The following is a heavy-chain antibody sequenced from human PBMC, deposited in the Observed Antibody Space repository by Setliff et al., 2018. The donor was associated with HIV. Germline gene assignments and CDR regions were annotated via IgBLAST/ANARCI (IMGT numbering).Heavy chain of an antibody. D-gene: IGHD3-3*01. CDR3: AKNVEWILSYFDS. J-gene: IGHJ4*02. Sequence: GGSLRLSCAASGFTFANFAMGWVRQAPGKGLEWVSGCSGDSTYYADSVKGRFTISRDNSRNTLYLQMNRLRGEDTGVYYCAKNVEWILSYFDSWGQGTLVTVSS. V-gene: IGHV3-23*01. CDR1: GFTFANFA. CDR2: CSGDST.